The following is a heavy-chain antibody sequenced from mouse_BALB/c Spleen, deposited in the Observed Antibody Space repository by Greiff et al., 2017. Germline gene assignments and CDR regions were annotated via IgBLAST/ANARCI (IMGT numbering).Heavy chain of an antibody. Sequence: VQLQQSGAELMKPGASVKISCKATGYTFSSYWIEWVKQRPGHGLEWIGEILPGSGSTNYNEKFKGKATFTADTSSNTAYMQLSSLTSEDSAVYYCARPSSGYGFAYWGQGTLVTVSA. CDR3: ARPSSGYGFAY. D-gene: IGHD3-1*01. J-gene: IGHJ3*01. CDR1: GYTFSSYW. V-gene: IGHV1-9*01. CDR2: ILPGSGST.